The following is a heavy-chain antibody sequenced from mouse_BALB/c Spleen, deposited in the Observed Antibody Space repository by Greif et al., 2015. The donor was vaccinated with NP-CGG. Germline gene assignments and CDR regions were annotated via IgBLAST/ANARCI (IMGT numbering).Heavy chain of an antibody. V-gene: IGHV1-9*01. J-gene: IGHJ2*01. CDR3: ARLRTLFDY. Sequence: QVQLQQSGAELMKPGASVKISYKATGYTFSSYWIEWVKQRPGHGLEWIGEVLPGSGSTNYNEKFKGKATFTADTSSNTAYMQLSSLTSEDSAVYYCARLRTLFDYWGQGTTLTVSS. CDR1: GYTFSSYW. CDR2: VLPGSGST.